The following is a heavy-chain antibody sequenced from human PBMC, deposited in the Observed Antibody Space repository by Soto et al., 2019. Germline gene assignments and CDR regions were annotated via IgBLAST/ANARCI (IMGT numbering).Heavy chain of an antibody. J-gene: IGHJ4*02. V-gene: IGHV3-33*01. CDR2: IWYDGSNK. Sequence: PGGSLRLSCAASGFTFSSYGMHWVRQAPGKGLEWVAVIWYDGSNKYYADSVKGRFTISRDNSKNTLYLQMNSLRAEDTAVYYCAGDREVDTAMVSPFDYWGQGTLVTVSS. CDR3: AGDREVDTAMVSPFDY. CDR1: GFTFSSYG. D-gene: IGHD5-18*01.